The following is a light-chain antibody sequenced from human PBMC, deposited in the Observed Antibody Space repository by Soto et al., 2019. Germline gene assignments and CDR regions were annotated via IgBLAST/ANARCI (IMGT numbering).Light chain of an antibody. CDR3: SSYTSINTYV. CDR1: SSDVGDYNY. Sequence: QSVLTQPASVSGSPGQSITISCSGTSSDVGDYNYVSWYQQHPGKAPKLMIYEVSNWPSGVSNRFSGSKSGNTASLTISGLQVEDEADYYCSSYTSINTYVFGTGTKVTVL. J-gene: IGLJ1*01. V-gene: IGLV2-14*01. CDR2: EVS.